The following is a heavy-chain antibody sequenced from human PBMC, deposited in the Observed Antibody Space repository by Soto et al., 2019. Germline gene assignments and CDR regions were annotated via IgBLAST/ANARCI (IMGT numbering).Heavy chain of an antibody. CDR2: INDSGST. V-gene: IGHV4-34*01. CDR3: QGGYF. D-gene: IGHD3-16*01. J-gene: IGHJ4*02. Sequence: QLQLQQWGAGLLKPSETLSLTCAVSGGSFRGYFWSWIRQSPDKGLEWIGEINDSGSTYYNPSFKSRLNISVDTSKSQISLRLTSVTAADSAVYYCQGGYFWGQGTRVTVSS. CDR1: GGSFRGYF.